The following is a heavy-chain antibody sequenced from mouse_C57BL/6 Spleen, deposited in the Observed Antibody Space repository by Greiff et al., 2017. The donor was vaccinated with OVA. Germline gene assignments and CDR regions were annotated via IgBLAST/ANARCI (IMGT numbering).Heavy chain of an antibody. CDR2: ISNKANGYTT. J-gene: IGHJ2*01. CDR1: GFTFTDYY. D-gene: IGHD1-1*01. Sequence: EVKLMESGGGLVQPGGSLSLSCAASGFTFTDYYMSWVRQPPGKALEWLGFISNKANGYTTEYSSSVKGRFTISRDNSQSILYLHMNALRAEDSATYYCASLITTVVAGDYFDYWGQGTTLTVSS. CDR3: ASLITTVVAGDYFDY. V-gene: IGHV7-3*01.